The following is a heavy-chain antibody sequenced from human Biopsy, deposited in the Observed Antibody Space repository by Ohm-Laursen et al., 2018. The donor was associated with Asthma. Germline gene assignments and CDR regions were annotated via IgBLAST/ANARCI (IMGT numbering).Heavy chain of an antibody. CDR3: ASPVNRAFGGYEWAAVFDY. CDR1: GASIRGSGSY. CDR2: THYSGST. J-gene: IGHJ4*02. V-gene: IGHV4-39*01. D-gene: IGHD5-12*01. Sequence: VTLSLTCTVSGASIRGSGSYWAWIRQAPGKGPEWIGTTHYSGSTFYKPSLRSRVTMSLDTSTNQFSLRLRSVTATDTAVYYCASPVNRAFGGYEWAAVFDYWGQGILVTVSS.